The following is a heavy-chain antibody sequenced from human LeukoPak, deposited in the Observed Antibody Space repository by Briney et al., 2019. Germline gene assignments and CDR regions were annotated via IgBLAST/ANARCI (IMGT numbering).Heavy chain of an antibody. V-gene: IGHV4-34*01. CDR3: ARLGFYRPSQYFDY. D-gene: IGHD3-16*02. J-gene: IGHJ4*02. Sequence: PSETLSLTCAVYGGSFSGYYWSWIRQPPGKGLEWIGEINHSGSTNYNPSLKSRVTISVDTSKDQFSLKLSSVTAADTAVYYCARLGFYRPSQYFDYWGQGTLVTVSS. CDR2: INHSGST. CDR1: GGSFSGYY.